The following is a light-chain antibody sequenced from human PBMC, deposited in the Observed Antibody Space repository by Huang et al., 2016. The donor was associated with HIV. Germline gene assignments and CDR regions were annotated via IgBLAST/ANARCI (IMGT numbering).Light chain of an antibody. V-gene: IGKV3-15*01. J-gene: IGKJ2*01. CDR3: QQYDNWPPYT. CDR2: GAS. Sequence: EIVMTQSPATLSVSPGESATLSCRASQSVSSNLAWYQQKPGQAPRLPIYGASTRATGIPARFSGSRSGTEFTLTISGLQSEDFAVYYCQQYDNWPPYTFGQGTKLEIK. CDR1: QSVSSN.